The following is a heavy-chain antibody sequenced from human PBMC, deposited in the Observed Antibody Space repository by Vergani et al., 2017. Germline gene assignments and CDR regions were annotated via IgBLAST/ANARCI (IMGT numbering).Heavy chain of an antibody. Sequence: VQLVESGGGLVKPGGSLRLSCAASGFTFSSYSMNWVRQAPGKGLEWVSSISSSSSYIYYADSVKGRFTISRDNAKNSLYLQMNSLRAEDTAVYYCARDARMVRAFDYWGQGTLVTVSS. CDR2: ISSSSSYI. CDR3: ARDARMVRAFDY. D-gene: IGHD3-10*01. CDR1: GFTFSSYS. V-gene: IGHV3-21*01. J-gene: IGHJ4*02.